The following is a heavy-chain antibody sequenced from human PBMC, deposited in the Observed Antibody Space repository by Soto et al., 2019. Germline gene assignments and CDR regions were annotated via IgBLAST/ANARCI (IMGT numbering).Heavy chain of an antibody. J-gene: IGHJ4*02. CDR1: GFSLNNYW. V-gene: IGHV3-74*01. D-gene: IGHD5-12*01. CDR3: MGGNTGYGNFDY. Sequence: GGSLRLSCAVSGFSLNNYWMHWVRQRPGKGLVWVARIYRDGTTSYADSVKGRFTISRDNAKNTVSLQMNSLKDEDTAVYYCMGGNTGYGNFDYWGQGTLVTVSS. CDR2: IYRDGTT.